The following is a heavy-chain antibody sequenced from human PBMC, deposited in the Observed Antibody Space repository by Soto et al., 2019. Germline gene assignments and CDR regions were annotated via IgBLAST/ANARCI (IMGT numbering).Heavy chain of an antibody. CDR2: INAGNGST. D-gene: IGHD3-22*01. Sequence: ASVKVSCKASGYTFTSYAMHWVRQAPGQRLEWMGWINAGNGSTKYSQKFQGRVTITADESTSTAYMELSSLRSEDTAVYYCARVGRYYDSSGYYFDYWGQGTLVTVSS. CDR1: GYTFTSYA. V-gene: IGHV1-3*01. CDR3: ARVGRYYDSSGYYFDY. J-gene: IGHJ4*02.